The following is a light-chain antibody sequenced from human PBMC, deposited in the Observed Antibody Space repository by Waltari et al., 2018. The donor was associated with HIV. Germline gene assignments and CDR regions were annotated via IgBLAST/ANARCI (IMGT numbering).Light chain of an antibody. J-gene: IGLJ3*02. CDR1: NSHIGGNL. V-gene: IGLV1-47*01. Sequence: QSVLTQPPSASGPPGQRVTIARSGSNSHIGGNLVSWYQQIPGMAPKLLSCRDSRRPSGGPYQCSGSKTCTYASLAISGLLSEDEADYYCASWDDRLSGPVFGGGTKLTVL. CDR3: ASWDDRLSGPV. CDR2: RDS.